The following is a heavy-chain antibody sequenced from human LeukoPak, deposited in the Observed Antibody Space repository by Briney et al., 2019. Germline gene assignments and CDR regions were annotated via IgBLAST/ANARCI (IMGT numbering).Heavy chain of an antibody. Sequence: PGGSLRLSCAASGFTFNKYAMSWVRQSPGKGLEWVSVIYSGGSTYYADSVKGRFTISRDNSKNTLYLQMNSLRAEDTAVYYCAREGHYDILTGYYRGYWGQGTLVTVSS. CDR3: AREGHYDILTGYYRGY. CDR1: GFTFNKYA. V-gene: IGHV3-53*01. D-gene: IGHD3-9*01. CDR2: IYSGGST. J-gene: IGHJ4*02.